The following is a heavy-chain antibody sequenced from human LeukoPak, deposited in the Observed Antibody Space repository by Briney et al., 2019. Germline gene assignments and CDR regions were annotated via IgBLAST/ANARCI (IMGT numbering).Heavy chain of an antibody. V-gene: IGHV4-34*01. D-gene: IGHD3-10*01. Sequence: SETLSLTCAVYGGSFSGYYWSWIRQPPGKGLEWIGEINHSGSTNYNPSLKSRVTISVDTSKNQLSLKLSSVTAADTAVYYCARGPPITMVRGVIINREYFQHWGQGTLVTVSS. CDR3: ARGPPITMVRGVIINREYFQH. CDR1: GGSFSGYY. CDR2: INHSGST. J-gene: IGHJ1*01.